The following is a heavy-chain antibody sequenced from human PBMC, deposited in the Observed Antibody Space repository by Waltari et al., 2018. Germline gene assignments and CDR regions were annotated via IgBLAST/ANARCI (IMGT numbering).Heavy chain of an antibody. Sequence: DVQLVECGGGLVQHGGYLRLSCEATGFTFVSYSMNWVRQAPGKGLEWIAYISSSSDWIYSADSVKGRFTISRDNAKNSVYLQMNSLRADDTAVYYCAGIRRGYWFFDLWGRGTLVTVSS. CDR2: ISSSSDWI. V-gene: IGHV3-48*04. CDR3: AGIRRGYWFFDL. CDR1: GFTFVSYS. J-gene: IGHJ2*01. D-gene: IGHD3-10*01.